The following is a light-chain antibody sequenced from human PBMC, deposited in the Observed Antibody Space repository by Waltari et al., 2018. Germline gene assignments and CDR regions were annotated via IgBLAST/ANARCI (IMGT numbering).Light chain of an antibody. CDR1: QGVSSN. V-gene: IGKV3-15*01. CDR2: GAS. J-gene: IGKJ4*01. CDR3: QQYNNWPLT. Sequence: EIVMTQSPATLSVSPGERATLSCRASQGVSSNLAWYQQKPGQAPRFLIYGASTRATGIPARFSGSGSGTEFTLTISSLQSEDFAVYYCQQYNNWPLTFGGGTKVEIK.